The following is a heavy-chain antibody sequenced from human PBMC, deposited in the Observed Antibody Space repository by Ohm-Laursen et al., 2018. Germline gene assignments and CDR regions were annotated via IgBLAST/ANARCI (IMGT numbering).Heavy chain of an antibody. CDR3: ASRYCSGGSCYYFHWFDP. J-gene: IGHJ5*02. CDR1: GGTFSSYA. V-gene: IGHV1-69*01. CDR2: IIPIFGTA. D-gene: IGHD2-15*01. Sequence: SSVKVSCKASGGTFSSYAISWVRQAPGQGLEWMGGIIPIFGTANYAQKFQGRVTITADESTSTAYMELSSLRSEDTAVYYCASRYCSGGSCYYFHWFDPWGQGTLVTVSS.